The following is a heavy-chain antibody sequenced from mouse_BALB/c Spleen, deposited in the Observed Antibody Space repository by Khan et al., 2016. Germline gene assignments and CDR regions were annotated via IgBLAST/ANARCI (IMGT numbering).Heavy chain of an antibody. Sequence: QIQLVQSGPELKKPGETVKISCKASGYTFTDYSMHWVKQAPGKGLKWMGWINTETGETTYADDFKGRFAFSLETSASTAYLPINNLTNEDTATYFFAKKGDARDYWGQGTSGTVSS. CDR3: AKKGDARDY. J-gene: IGHJ4*01. V-gene: IGHV9-2-1*01. CDR1: GYTFTDYS. CDR2: INTETGET.